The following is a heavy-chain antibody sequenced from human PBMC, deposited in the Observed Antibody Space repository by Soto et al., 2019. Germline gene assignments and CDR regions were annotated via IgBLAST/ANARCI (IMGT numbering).Heavy chain of an antibody. V-gene: IGHV3-30-3*01. D-gene: IGHD6-19*01. J-gene: IGHJ3*02. CDR3: ARSGYSSGPDAFDI. CDR1: GFTFSSYA. Sequence: QVQLVESGGGVVQPGRSLRLSCAASGFTFSSYAMHWVRQAPGKGLEWVAVISYDGSNKYYADSVKGRFTISRDSSKDAVNLQMNSMRAEDTAVYYSARSGYSSGPDAFDIWGQGTMVTVSS. CDR2: ISYDGSNK.